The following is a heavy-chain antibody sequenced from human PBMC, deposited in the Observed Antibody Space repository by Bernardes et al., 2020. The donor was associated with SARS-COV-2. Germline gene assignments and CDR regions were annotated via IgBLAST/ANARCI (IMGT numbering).Heavy chain of an antibody. V-gene: IGHV4-4*07. CDR1: GGAISSYH. Sequence: SETLSLTRTVSGGAISSYHWSWIRQPAGKGLEWIGRIFTSGNTDYNPSLKSRVSMSVDTSRNQFSLKLYSVTAADTAVYYCASGIEVTATWAFDIWGQGTMVSVSS. CDR2: IFTSGNT. CDR3: ASGIEVTATWAFDI. D-gene: IGHD6-19*01. J-gene: IGHJ3*02.